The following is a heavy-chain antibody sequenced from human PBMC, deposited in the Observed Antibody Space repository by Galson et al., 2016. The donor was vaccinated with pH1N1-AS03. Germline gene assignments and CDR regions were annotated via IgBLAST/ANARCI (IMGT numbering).Heavy chain of an antibody. D-gene: IGHD3-22*01. CDR3: AKKFYYDSSGHHLDVADV. V-gene: IGHV3-23*01. J-gene: IGHJ3*01. CDR2: ISGSGGST. CDR1: GFTFSNYA. Sequence: SLRLSCAASGFTFSNYAMTWVRQAPGKGLEWVSSISGSGGSTSSADSVGDRFSISRDNSKNTLYLQMNRLRADDTAVYYCAKKFYYDSSGHHLDVADVWGQGTAVTVSS.